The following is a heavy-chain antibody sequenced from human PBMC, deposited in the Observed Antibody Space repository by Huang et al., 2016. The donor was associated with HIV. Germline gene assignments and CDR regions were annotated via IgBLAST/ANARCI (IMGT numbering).Heavy chain of an antibody. CDR2: VKYTGDV. J-gene: IGHJ6*01. Sequence: QVRLQQWGAGVLKPSETLSLTCAVYDTSFNDYYWSWVRQLPGGRLEWIGEVKYTGDVNYNPSLKTRVTLSTDAAVYYCARIPTPSYYDFWSISMSHEHVFFYNKDVWSQGTTV. CDR3: HEHVFFYNKDV. CDR1: DTSFNDYY. V-gene: IGHV4-34*02. D-gene: IGHD3-3*01.